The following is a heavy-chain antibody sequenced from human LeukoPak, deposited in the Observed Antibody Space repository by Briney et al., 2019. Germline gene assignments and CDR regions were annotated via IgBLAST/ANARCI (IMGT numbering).Heavy chain of an antibody. J-gene: IGHJ2*01. Sequence: PGGSLRLSCAASGFTFSNYWMSWVRQAPGKGLEWLANINQDGSEIYYVDSVKGRFNISRDNGKKSLYLQINSLRADDTAVYYCARDQGSMIVVRTTTWYFDLWGRGTLVTVSS. CDR2: INQDGSEI. CDR3: ARDQGSMIVVRTTTWYFDL. D-gene: IGHD3-22*01. CDR1: GFTFSNYW. V-gene: IGHV3-7*01.